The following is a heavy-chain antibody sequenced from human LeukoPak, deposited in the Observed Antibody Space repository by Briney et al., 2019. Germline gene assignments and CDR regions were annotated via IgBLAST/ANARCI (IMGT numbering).Heavy chain of an antibody. CDR1: GCTFISYA. D-gene: IGHD6-6*01. CDR2: IIPLFGTA. Sequence: ASLKVSCKASGCTFISYAISWVRQAPGQGLEWMGGIIPLFGTANYPQKFQGRVTITTDEATSTGYMELSSLRSEDTAVYYCARGIAARPGRFDYWGQGTLVTVSS. J-gene: IGHJ4*02. V-gene: IGHV1-69*05. CDR3: ARGIAARPGRFDY.